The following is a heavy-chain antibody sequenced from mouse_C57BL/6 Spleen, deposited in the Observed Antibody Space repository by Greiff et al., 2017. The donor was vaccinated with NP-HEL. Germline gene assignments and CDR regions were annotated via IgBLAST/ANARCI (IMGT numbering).Heavy chain of an antibody. V-gene: IGHV14-4*01. CDR3: TTWGAFDY. Sequence: EVMLVESGAELVRPGASVKLSCTASGFNIKDDYMHWVKQRPEQGLEWIGWIDPENGDTEYASKFQGKATITADTSSNTAYLQLSSLTSEDTAVYYCTTWGAFDYWGQGTTLTVSS. CDR2: IDPENGDT. J-gene: IGHJ2*01. CDR1: GFNIKDDY.